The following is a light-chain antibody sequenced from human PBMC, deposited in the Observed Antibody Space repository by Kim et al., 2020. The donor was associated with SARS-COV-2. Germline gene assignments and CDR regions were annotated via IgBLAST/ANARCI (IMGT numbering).Light chain of an antibody. Sequence: EIVLTQSPATLSVSPGESVTLSCRASQSIGNNLAWYQQKPGQPPRLLVNGASIRDTGIPARFSGSGSGTEFTLTISSLQSEDFAVYSCQQYNKWPLTFGGGTKVDIK. V-gene: IGKV3-15*01. CDR1: QSIGNN. CDR2: GAS. J-gene: IGKJ4*01. CDR3: QQYNKWPLT.